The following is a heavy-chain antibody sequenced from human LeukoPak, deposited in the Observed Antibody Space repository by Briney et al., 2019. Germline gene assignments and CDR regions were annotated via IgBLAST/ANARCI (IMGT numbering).Heavy chain of an antibody. J-gene: IGHJ4*02. D-gene: IGHD3-22*01. Sequence: GGSLRLSCAASGFTFSSYAMSWVRQAPGKGLEWVSAISGSGGSTYYADSVKGRFTISRDNSKNTLSLQMNSLRAEDTAVYYCANGGASDDSSGYYYDFWGQGTLVTVSS. CDR2: ISGSGGST. V-gene: IGHV3-23*01. CDR1: GFTFSSYA. CDR3: ANGGASDDSSGYYYDF.